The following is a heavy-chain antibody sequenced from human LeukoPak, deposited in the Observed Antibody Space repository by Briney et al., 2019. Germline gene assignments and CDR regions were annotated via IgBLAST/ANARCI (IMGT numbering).Heavy chain of an antibody. D-gene: IGHD5-18*01. CDR3: ARHKGYTYGYGDH. Sequence: SSETLSLTCTVSGGSISSSSFYWGWVRQPPGKGLEWIGNIYYSGSTYYNPSLKSRVTISVDTSKNQFSLKLSSVIAADTAVYYCARHKGYTYGYGDHWGQGTLVTVSS. J-gene: IGHJ4*02. CDR1: GGSISSSSFY. CDR2: IYYSGST. V-gene: IGHV4-39*01.